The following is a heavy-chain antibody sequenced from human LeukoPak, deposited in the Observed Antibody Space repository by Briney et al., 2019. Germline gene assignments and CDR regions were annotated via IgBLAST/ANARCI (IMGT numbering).Heavy chain of an antibody. J-gene: IGHJ3*02. CDR3: AREADCSGGNCYRGPFDI. CDR2: IWYDGSNQ. D-gene: IGHD2-15*01. Sequence: GGSLRLSCAASGFTFSTYAIHWVRQAPGKGLEWVAAIWYDGSNQYYPDSVKGRLSISRDNSKNTLYLQMNSLRVEDTAVYYCAREADCSGGNCYRGPFDIRGQGTMVTVSS. CDR1: GFTFSTYA. V-gene: IGHV3-33*01.